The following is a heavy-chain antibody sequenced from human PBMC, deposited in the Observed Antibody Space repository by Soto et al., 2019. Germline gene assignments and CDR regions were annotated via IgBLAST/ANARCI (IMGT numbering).Heavy chain of an antibody. Sequence: QVQLVQSGAEGKKPGPPVKVSCKASGGTFSTYTLYWLRQAPGQGLEWMGGISPGIDIRDYAQKFQGRVTITADESTSTVYMQLSTLISEDTALYYCAGGMCFGGSCYLDVWGQGTLVTVSS. CDR1: GGTFSTYT. D-gene: IGHD2-15*01. CDR3: AGGMCFGGSCYLDV. J-gene: IGHJ4*02. V-gene: IGHV1-69*12. CDR2: ISPGIDIR.